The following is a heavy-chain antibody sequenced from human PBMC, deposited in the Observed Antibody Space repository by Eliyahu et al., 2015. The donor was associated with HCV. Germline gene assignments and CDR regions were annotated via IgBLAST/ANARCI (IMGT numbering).Heavy chain of an antibody. D-gene: IGHD5-12*01. CDR2: VSYDGDKK. J-gene: IGHJ4*02. V-gene: IGHV3-30*18. Sequence: QVQLVESGGGVVQPGXSXRLSCAASGFXFXDYXMPWVRQAPGKGLEWVAVVSYDGDKKYYGDFVKGRFTISRDNSKNKLYLQMNSLKPEDTAVYSCAKDPSGYDFVGYYFDYWGQGTLVTVSS. CDR3: AKDPSGYDFVGYYFDY. CDR1: GFXFXDYX.